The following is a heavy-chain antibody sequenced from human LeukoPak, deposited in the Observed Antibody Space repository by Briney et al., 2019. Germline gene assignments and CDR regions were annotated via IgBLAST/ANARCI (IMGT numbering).Heavy chain of an antibody. D-gene: IGHD3-10*02. Sequence: GGSLRLSCAASGFTLTTYWMACVRQAPGKGLEWVANIKGDESAKHQADSVKGRFTISRDSAQNSVYLQMSSLRVEDTAVYYCARYVGGILDYWGQGTLVTVSS. V-gene: IGHV3-7*01. CDR3: ARYVGGILDY. J-gene: IGHJ4*02. CDR1: GFTLTTYW. CDR2: IKGDESAK.